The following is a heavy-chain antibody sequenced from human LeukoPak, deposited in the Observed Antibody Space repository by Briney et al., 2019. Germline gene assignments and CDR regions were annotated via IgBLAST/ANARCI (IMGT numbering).Heavy chain of an antibody. Sequence: GRSLRLSCAASGFTFSSYGMHWVRQAPGKGLEWVAVISYDGSNKYYADSVKGRFTISRDNSKNTLYLQMNSLRAEDTAVYYCAQDLFFGEGGPCWFDPWGQGTLVTVSS. J-gene: IGHJ5*02. CDR2: ISYDGSNK. CDR1: GFTFSSYG. V-gene: IGHV3-30*18. D-gene: IGHD3-10*01. CDR3: AQDLFFGEGGPCWFDP.